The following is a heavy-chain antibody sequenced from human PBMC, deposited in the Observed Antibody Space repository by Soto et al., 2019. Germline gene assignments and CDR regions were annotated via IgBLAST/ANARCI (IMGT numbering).Heavy chain of an antibody. J-gene: IGHJ6*03. D-gene: IGHD1-20*01. V-gene: IGHV5-51*01. CDR1: GYSFISHW. Sequence: GESLKISCEGSGYSFISHWIGWVRQMPGKGPEWMGIIYPGDSDTRYSPSFQGQVTISADKSISTAYLQWSSLKASDTAMYYCARHNGYNWNPDYYYFYYMDVWGKGTTVTVSS. CDR3: ARHNGYNWNPDYYYFYYMDV. CDR2: IYPGDSDT.